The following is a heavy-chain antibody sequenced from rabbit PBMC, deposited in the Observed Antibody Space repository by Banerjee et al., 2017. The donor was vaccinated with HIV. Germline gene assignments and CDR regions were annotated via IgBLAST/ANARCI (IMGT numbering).Heavy chain of an antibody. CDR1: GFSFSSSYY. CDR3: ARWDIDGAYFNL. Sequence: QEQLKESGGGLVKPGASLTLTCTASGFSFSSSYYMCWVRQAPGKGLEWVACIYVGVSGSTYYASWAKGRFTISKTSSTTVTLQMTSLTAADTATYFCARWDIDGAYFNLWGPGTLVTVS. J-gene: IGHJ4*01. D-gene: IGHD2-1*01. CDR2: IYVGVSGST. V-gene: IGHV1S45*01.